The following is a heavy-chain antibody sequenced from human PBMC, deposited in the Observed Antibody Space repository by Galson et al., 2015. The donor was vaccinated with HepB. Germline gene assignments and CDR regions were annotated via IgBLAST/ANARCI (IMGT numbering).Heavy chain of an antibody. CDR2: INPNSGGT. V-gene: IGHV1-2*06. CDR1: GYTFTDYH. CDR3: ASAPGIAGRFDP. D-gene: IGHD6-13*01. Sequence: SVKVSCKASGYTFTDYHMHWVRQAPGQGLEWMGRINPNSGGTNFAQKFQGRVTMTRDTSISTAYMELSRLRSDDTAVYYCASAPGIAGRFDPWGQGTLVTVSS. J-gene: IGHJ5*02.